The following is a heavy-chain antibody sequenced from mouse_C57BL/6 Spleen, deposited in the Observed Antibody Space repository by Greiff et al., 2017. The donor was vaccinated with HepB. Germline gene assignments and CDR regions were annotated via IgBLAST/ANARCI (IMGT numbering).Heavy chain of an antibody. D-gene: IGHD1-1*01. CDR1: GFSLTSYG. J-gene: IGHJ4*01. CDR3: AGIYYYGSSYLYYAMDY. CDR2: IWSGGST. V-gene: IGHV2-2*01. Sequence: QVQLQQSGPGLVQPSQSLSITCTVSGFSLTSYGVHWVRQSPGKGLEWLGVIWSGGSTDYNAAFISRLSISKDNSKSQVFFKMNSLQADDTAIYYCAGIYYYGSSYLYYAMDYWGQGTSVTGSS.